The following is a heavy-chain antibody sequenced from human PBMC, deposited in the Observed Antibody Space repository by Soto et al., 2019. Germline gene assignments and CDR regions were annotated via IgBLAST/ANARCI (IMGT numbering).Heavy chain of an antibody. CDR1: GYTFSTYA. V-gene: IGHV1-3*01. Sequence: QVQVVQSGAEVKKPGASVKVSCKASGYTFSTYALHWVRQAPGQGLEWMGWINGGNGHTRYSQKFKDRVTISRDTPTSPADMELSGLRSEDTAVYYCARGKGMEENHYYYGMDVWGQGTTVTVSS. CDR2: INGGNGHT. J-gene: IGHJ6*02. D-gene: IGHD1-1*01. CDR3: ARGKGMEENHYYYGMDV.